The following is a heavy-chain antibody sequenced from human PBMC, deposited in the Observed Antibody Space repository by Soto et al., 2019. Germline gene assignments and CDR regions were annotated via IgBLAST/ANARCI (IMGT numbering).Heavy chain of an antibody. CDR3: ARATYDFWSGYYFRYYYGMDV. Sequence: GGSLRLSCAASGFTFSSYWMHWVRQAPGKGLVWVSRINSDGSSTGYADSVKGRFTISRDNAKNTLYLQMNSLRAEDTAVYYCARATYDFWSGYYFRYYYGMDVWGQGTTVTVSS. CDR1: GFTFSSYW. CDR2: INSDGSST. D-gene: IGHD3-3*01. V-gene: IGHV3-74*01. J-gene: IGHJ6*02.